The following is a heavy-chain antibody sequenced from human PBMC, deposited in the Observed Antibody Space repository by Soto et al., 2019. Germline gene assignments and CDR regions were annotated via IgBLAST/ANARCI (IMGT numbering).Heavy chain of an antibody. CDR3: AKADSGPDY. Sequence: QVQLVESGGGVVQPGRSPRLSCAASGFTFSSYGMHWVRQAPGKGLEWVAVISYDGSNKYYADSVKGRFTISRDNSKNTLYLQMNSLRAEDTAVYYCAKADSGPDYWGQGTLVTVSS. D-gene: IGHD6-19*01. CDR1: GFTFSSYG. V-gene: IGHV3-30*18. J-gene: IGHJ4*02. CDR2: ISYDGSNK.